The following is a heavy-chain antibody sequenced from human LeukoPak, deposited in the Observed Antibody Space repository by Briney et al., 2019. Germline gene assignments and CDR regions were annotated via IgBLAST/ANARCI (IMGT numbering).Heavy chain of an antibody. J-gene: IGHJ4*02. V-gene: IGHV4-59*01. D-gene: IGHD2-15*01. CDR1: GGSISSYY. CDR3: ARVACSGGSCYAGASYYFDY. CDR2: IYYSGST. Sequence: SETLSLTCTVSGGSISSYYWSWIRQPPGKGLEWIGYIYYSGSTNYNPSLKSRVTISVDTSKNQFSLKLSSVTAAGTAVYYCARVACSGGSCYAGASYYFDYWGQGTLVTVSS.